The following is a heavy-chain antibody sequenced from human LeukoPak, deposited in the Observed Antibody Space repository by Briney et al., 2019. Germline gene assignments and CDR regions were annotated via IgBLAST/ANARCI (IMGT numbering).Heavy chain of an antibody. CDR1: GYSFNTYW. D-gene: IGHD3-9*01. Sequence: GGSLKISCKGSGYSFNTYWIAWVRQMPGKGREWMGIIYPDDADDRYRPPCQAHVTISADESISTAYLHWSSLKASDTAMYYCARQADYNVLTGYFKGHLDYWGQGTLVTVSS. CDR3: ARQADYNVLTGYFKGHLDY. CDR2: IYPDDADD. J-gene: IGHJ4*02. V-gene: IGHV5-51*01.